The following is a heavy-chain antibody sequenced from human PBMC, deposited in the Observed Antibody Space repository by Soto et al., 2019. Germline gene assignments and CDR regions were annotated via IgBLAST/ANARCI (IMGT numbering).Heavy chain of an antibody. CDR3: ARSRNSAVADSFDF. CDR1: EFTFSRYA. D-gene: IGHD3-10*01. J-gene: IGHJ4*02. Sequence: GGSLRLSCAASEFTFSRYAIHWVRQAPGKGLEWVAVISRDGSNKYYVDSVKGRFTISRDNSKNTLYLQMNSLRDEDTAVYYCARSRNSAVADSFDFWGQGTLVTVSS. V-gene: IGHV3-30*04. CDR2: ISRDGSNK.